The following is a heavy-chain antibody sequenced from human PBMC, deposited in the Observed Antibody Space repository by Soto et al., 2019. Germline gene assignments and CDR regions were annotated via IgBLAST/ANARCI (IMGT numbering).Heavy chain of an antibody. V-gene: IGHV1-69*13. CDR3: ASTGGPNYYYYYYGMDV. Sequence: SVKVSCKASGGTFSSYAISWVRQAPGQGLEWMGGIIPIFGTANYAQKFQGRVTITADESTSTAYMELSSLRSEDTAVYYCASTGGPNYYYYYYGMDVWGQGTTVTVSS. CDR2: IIPIFGTA. D-gene: IGHD2-8*01. J-gene: IGHJ6*02. CDR1: GGTFSSYA.